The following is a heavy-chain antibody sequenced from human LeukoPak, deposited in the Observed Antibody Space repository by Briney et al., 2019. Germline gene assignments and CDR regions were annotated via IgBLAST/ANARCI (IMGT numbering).Heavy chain of an antibody. D-gene: IGHD3-22*01. V-gene: IGHV3-23*01. J-gene: IGHJ4*02. CDR1: GFTFSSYA. CDR2: ISGSGGST. Sequence: PGGSLRLSCAASGFTFSSYAMSWARQAPGKGLEWVSAISGSGGSTYYADSVKGRFTISRDNSKNTLYLQMNSLRAEDTAVYYCAKGRDYYDSSGSFDYWGQGTLVTVSS. CDR3: AKGRDYYDSSGSFDY.